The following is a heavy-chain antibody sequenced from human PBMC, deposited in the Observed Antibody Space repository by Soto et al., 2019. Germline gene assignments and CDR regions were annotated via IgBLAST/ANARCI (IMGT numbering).Heavy chain of an antibody. CDR3: AVPYTYCSSTSWEDSYCYYGMDV. Sequence: QVQLQQWGAGLLKSSETLSLTCAVYGGSLSGNHWSWIRQPPGKGLVWIGEINHSGSTNYNPALKSRVTRSIDTSKNQFSLRLSSVTAEDTAVYYCAVPYTYCSSTSWEDSYCYYGMDVWGQGTTVTVSS. CDR2: INHSGST. CDR1: GGSLSGNH. D-gene: IGHD2-2*01. J-gene: IGHJ6*02. V-gene: IGHV4-34*01.